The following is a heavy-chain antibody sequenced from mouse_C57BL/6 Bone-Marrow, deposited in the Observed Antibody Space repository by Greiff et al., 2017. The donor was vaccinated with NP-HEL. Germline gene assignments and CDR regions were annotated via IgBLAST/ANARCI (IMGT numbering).Heavy chain of an antibody. D-gene: IGHD1-1*01. CDR2: IYPRSGNT. Sequence: VQLQPSGAELARPGASVKLSCKASGYTFTSYGISWVKQRTGQGLEWIGEIYPRSGNTYYNEKFKGKATLTADKSSSTAYMELRSLTSEDSAVYFCARGIYYYGSLDYWGQGTTLTVSS. V-gene: IGHV1-81*01. J-gene: IGHJ2*01. CDR1: GYTFTSYG. CDR3: ARGIYYYGSLDY.